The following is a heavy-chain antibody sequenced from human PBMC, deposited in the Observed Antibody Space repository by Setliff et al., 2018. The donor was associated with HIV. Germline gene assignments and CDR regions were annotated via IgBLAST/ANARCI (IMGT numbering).Heavy chain of an antibody. CDR1: YGSISGHY. V-gene: IGHV4-59*11. CDR2: IHHSGGT. Sequence: PSETLSLTCTVSYGSISGHYWTWIRQPPGKGLEWIGYIHHSGGTQYNPSLMSRLTMSVDSSKNQFSLSLSSVTAADTALYYCARRRGQKATGWYYFDFWGQGALVTVSS. D-gene: IGHD6-19*01. J-gene: IGHJ4*02. CDR3: ARRRGQKATGWYYFDF.